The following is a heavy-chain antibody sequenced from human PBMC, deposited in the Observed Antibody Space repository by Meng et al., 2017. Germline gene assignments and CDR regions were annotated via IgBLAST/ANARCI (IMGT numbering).Heavy chain of an antibody. V-gene: IGHV3-49*03. D-gene: IGHD3-10*01. CDR2: IRSKAYGGTT. Sequence: GESLKISCTASGFTFGDYAMSWFRQAPGKGLEWVGFIRSKAYGGTTEYAASVKGRFTISRDDSKSIAYLQMNSLKTEDTAVYYCTRVRGSGSYYDHWGKGTLVTVSS. CDR3: TRVRGSGSYYDH. CDR1: GFTFGDYA. J-gene: IGHJ4*02.